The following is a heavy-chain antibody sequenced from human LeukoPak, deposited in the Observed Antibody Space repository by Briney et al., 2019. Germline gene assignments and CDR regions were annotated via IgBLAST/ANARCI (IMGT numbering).Heavy chain of an antibody. D-gene: IGHD2-2*02. CDR2: IYYSGST. V-gene: IGHV4-39*01. CDR1: GGSISSSSYY. J-gene: IGHJ4*02. Sequence: SETLSLTCTVSGGSISSSSYYWGWIRQPPGKGLEWIGSIYYSGSTYYNPSLKSRVTISVDTSKNQFSLKLSSVTAADTAVYYCARIVVVPAAIDYWGQGTLVTVSS. CDR3: ARIVVVPAAIDY.